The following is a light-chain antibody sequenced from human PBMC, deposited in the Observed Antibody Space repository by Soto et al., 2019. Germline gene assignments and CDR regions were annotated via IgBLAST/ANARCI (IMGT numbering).Light chain of an antibody. CDR1: QSVRTK. J-gene: IGKJ5*01. CDR2: DAS. Sequence: EIVMTQSPGTLSVSPGEGATLFCRARQSVRTKLAWYQQRAGQAARLLIYDASTRPTSIPDRFGGGGSGTEFTVTISSIQSEDFAVYYCPQYNSWPPITFGQGTRMEIK. V-gene: IGKV3-15*01. CDR3: PQYNSWPPIT.